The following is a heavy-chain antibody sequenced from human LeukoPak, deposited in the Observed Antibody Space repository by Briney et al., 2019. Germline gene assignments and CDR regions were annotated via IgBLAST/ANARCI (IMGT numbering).Heavy chain of an antibody. CDR3: ARHGLRGYFDY. CDR1: GASISTYY. D-gene: IGHD2-15*01. V-gene: IGHV4-59*01. J-gene: IGHJ4*02. Sequence: SETLSLTCTVSGASISTYYWSWIRQPPGKGLEWIGYIFYIGSTNYNPSLKSRVTISIDTSKDQLSLKLNSVTAADTAVYYYARHGLRGYFDYWGQETLVTVSS. CDR2: IFYIGST.